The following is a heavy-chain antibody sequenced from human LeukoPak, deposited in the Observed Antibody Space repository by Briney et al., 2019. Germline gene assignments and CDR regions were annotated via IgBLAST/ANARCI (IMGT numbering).Heavy chain of an antibody. J-gene: IGHJ4*02. CDR2: INHSGST. V-gene: IGHV4-34*01. Sequence: SETLSLTCAVYGGSFSGYYWSWIRQPPGKGLEWIGEINHSGSTNYNPSLKSRVTISVDTSKNQFSLKLSSVTAADTAVYYCARMAVATIAQPHAYHFDYWGQGTLVTVSS. D-gene: IGHD6-19*01. CDR3: ARMAVATIAQPHAYHFDY. CDR1: GGSFSGYY.